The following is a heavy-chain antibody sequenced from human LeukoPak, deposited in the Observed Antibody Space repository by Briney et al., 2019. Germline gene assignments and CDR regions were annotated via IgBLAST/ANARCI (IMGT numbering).Heavy chain of an antibody. Sequence: GGSLRLSCAASGFTFSDYYMSWIRQAPGKGLEWVSYISSSGSTICYADSVKGRFTISRDNAKNSLYLQMNSLRAEDTAVYYCARDGYPDSSGYYYHYWGQGTLVTVSS. CDR2: ISSSGSTI. CDR1: GFTFSDYY. V-gene: IGHV3-11*01. CDR3: ARDGYPDSSGYYYHY. J-gene: IGHJ4*02. D-gene: IGHD3-22*01.